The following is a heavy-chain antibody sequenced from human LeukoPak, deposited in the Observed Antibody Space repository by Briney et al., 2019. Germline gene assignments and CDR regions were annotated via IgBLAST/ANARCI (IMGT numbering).Heavy chain of an antibody. J-gene: IGHJ6*03. CDR3: ARGRVSSSTWHSTYYYYFYMDV. CDR1: GGSISSGGYY. Sequence: SETLSLTCTVSGGSISSGGYYWSWIRQPAGKGLEWIGRIYTSGRTNYNPSLKSRVTISVDTSKNHFSLQLSSVTAADTAVYFCARGRVSSSTWHSTYYYYFYMDVWGKGTTVTVSS. CDR2: IYTSGRT. V-gene: IGHV4-61*02. D-gene: IGHD4-11*01.